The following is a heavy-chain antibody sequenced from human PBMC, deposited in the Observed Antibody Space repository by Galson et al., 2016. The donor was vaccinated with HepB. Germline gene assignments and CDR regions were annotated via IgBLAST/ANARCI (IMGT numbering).Heavy chain of an antibody. D-gene: IGHD6-13*01. CDR3: AREGGYSSSSGYFYYGMDV. Sequence: SVKVSCKASGYTFTSYSLHWVRQAPGQGLEWMGWINPNTGDTNYGQKFQGWVTMTRDTSINTAYMELSRLKSDDTAVYYCAREGGYSSSSGYFYYGMDVWGQGTTVTVAS. V-gene: IGHV1-2*04. CDR2: INPNTGDT. CDR1: GYTFTSYS. J-gene: IGHJ6*02.